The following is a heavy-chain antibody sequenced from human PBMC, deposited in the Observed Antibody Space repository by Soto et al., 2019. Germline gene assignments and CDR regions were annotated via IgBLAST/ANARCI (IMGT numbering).Heavy chain of an antibody. D-gene: IGHD2-21*01. J-gene: IGHJ5*02. Sequence: QVQLQESGPGLVKPSQTLSLTCTVSGDSISRGAYYWTWIRQHPVKGLEWIGYISNSGRTYYNPYPKSGLTVSPATSESQVSLKLASVSAANTAMYCRGCARKYCDCEFAPWGQGTLVTVSS. V-gene: IGHV4-31*03. CDR2: ISNSGRT. CDR3: GCARKYCDCEFAP. CDR1: GDSISRGAYY.